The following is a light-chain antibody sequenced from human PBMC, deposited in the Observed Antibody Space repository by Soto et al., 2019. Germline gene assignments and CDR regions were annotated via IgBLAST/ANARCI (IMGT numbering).Light chain of an antibody. V-gene: IGLV2-14*03. CDR1: SSDVGGYNY. J-gene: IGLJ2*01. Sequence: QSALTQPASVSGSPGQSITISCTGTSSDVGGYNYVSWYQHHPGKAPKLTIYDVSNRPSGVSNRFSGSKSGDTASLTISGLQAEDEADYYCSSYTSSSLLVFGGGIKVTVL. CDR2: DVS. CDR3: SSYTSSSLLV.